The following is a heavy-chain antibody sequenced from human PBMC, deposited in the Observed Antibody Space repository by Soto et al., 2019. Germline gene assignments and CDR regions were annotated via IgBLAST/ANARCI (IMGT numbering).Heavy chain of an antibody. CDR3: ASSYSYDSSGYYVVSFDI. J-gene: IGHJ3*02. D-gene: IGHD3-22*01. Sequence: QVQLVQSGAEVKKPGSSVKVSCKASGGTLSSYAISWVRQAPGQGLEWMGGIIPIFGTANYAQRFKGRVTVTEDETTSTAYLELSSLRSEDTAVYYWASSYSYDSSGYYVVSFDIWGQGTMVTVSS. V-gene: IGHV1-69*01. CDR1: GGTLSSYA. CDR2: IIPIFGTA.